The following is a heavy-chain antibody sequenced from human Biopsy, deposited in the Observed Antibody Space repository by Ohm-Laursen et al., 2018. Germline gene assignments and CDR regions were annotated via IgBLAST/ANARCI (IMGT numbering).Heavy chain of an antibody. CDR3: VRPGSPRHCSGGYCATGWFDS. Sequence: QSLRISCNGSRDSFINYWIGWVRQMPGKGLEYMGIIYPEDFDTTYSPSFQGQVIISVDMSISTAYLQWSSLKASDSGMYYWVRPGSPRHCSGGYCATGWFDSWGQGTLVTVSS. D-gene: IGHD2-15*01. CDR1: RDSFINYW. J-gene: IGHJ5*01. V-gene: IGHV5-51*01. CDR2: IYPEDFDT.